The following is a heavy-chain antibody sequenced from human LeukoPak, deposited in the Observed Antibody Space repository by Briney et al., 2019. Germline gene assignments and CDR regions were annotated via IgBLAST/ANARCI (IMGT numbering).Heavy chain of an antibody. J-gene: IGHJ4*02. CDR3: ARDRCRSGGSCYSDY. V-gene: IGHV3-21*01. CDR1: GFTFSSYS. CDR2: ISSSSSYI. D-gene: IGHD2-15*01. Sequence: PGGSLRLSCVASGFTFSSYSMNWVRQAPGKGLEWVSSISSSSSYIYYADSVKGRFTIPRDNAKNSLYLQMNSLRAEDTAVYYCARDRCRSGGSCYSDYWGQGTLVTVSS.